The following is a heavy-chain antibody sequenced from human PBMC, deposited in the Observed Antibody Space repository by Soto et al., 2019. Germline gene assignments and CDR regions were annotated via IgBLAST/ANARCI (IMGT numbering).Heavy chain of an antibody. CDR1: GFTFSGSA. V-gene: IGHV3-73*02. Sequence: EVQLVESGGDLVRPGESLKLSCAASGFTFSGSAMHWVRQASGKGLEWLGRIRNKANSYGTAYAATVKGGFTISRDDSRNTAYLQMNSLKTEDTAVYFCTRQTGPGGKSQLDYWGQGTLVTVSS. CDR2: IRNKANSYGT. D-gene: IGHD2-15*01. CDR3: TRQTGPGGKSQLDY. J-gene: IGHJ4*02.